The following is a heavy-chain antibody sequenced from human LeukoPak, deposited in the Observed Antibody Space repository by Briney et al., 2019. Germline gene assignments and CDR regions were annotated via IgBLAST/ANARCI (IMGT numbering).Heavy chain of an antibody. CDR3: ARHVGYSSSWMGYYCYMDV. V-gene: IGHV5-51*01. D-gene: IGHD6-13*01. CDR1: GYSFTSYW. CDR2: IYPGDSDT. Sequence: GESLKISCKGSGYSFTSYWIGWVRQMPGKGLEWMGIIYPGDSDTRYSPSFQGQVTISADKSISTAYLQWSSLKASDTAMYYCARHVGYSSSWMGYYCYMDVWGKGTTVTVSS. J-gene: IGHJ6*03.